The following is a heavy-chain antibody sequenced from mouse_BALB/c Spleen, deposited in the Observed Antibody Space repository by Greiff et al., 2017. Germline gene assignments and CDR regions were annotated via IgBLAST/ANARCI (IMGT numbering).Heavy chain of an antibody. Sequence: EVQLQQSGPELVKPGASVKIPCKASGYTFTDYNMDWVKQSHGKSLEWIGDINPNNGGTIYNQKFKGKATLTVDKSSSTAYMELRSLTSEDTAVYYCARRGPITTAPYWYFDVWGAGTTVTVSS. J-gene: IGHJ1*01. V-gene: IGHV1-18*01. CDR3: ARRGPITTAPYWYFDV. CDR2: INPNNGGT. CDR1: GYTFTDYN. D-gene: IGHD1-2*01.